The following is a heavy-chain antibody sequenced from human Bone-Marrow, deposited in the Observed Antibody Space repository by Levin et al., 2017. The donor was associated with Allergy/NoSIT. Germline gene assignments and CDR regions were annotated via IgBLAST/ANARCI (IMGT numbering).Heavy chain of an antibody. Sequence: SLKISCAASGFTFDDYAMHWVRQAPGKGLEWVSGISWNSGSIGYADSVKGRFTISRDNAKNSLYLQMNSLRAEDTALYYCAKDTVTTTGYYYYGMDVWGQGTTVTVSS. CDR1: GFTFDDYA. CDR3: AKDTVTTTGYYYYGMDV. J-gene: IGHJ6*02. V-gene: IGHV3-9*01. CDR2: ISWNSGSI. D-gene: IGHD4-11*01.